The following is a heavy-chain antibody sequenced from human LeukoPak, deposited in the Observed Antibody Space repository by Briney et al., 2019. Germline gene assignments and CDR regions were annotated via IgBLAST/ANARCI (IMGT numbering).Heavy chain of an antibody. CDR3: ARDCGGDCYSFDY. CDR1: GYTFTSYD. J-gene: IGHJ4*02. V-gene: IGHV1-2*02. CDR2: INPNGGGT. Sequence: GASVKVSCKASGYTFTSYDINWVRQATGQGLEWRGWINPNGGGTNYAQKFQGRVTMTRDTSISTAYMELSRLRSDDTAVYYCARDCGGDCYSFDYWGQGTLVTVSS. D-gene: IGHD2-21*02.